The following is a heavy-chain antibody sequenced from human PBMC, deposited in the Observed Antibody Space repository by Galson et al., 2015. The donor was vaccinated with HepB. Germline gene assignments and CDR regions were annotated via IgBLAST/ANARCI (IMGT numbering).Heavy chain of an antibody. J-gene: IGHJ5*02. CDR3: ARPIVRGEGWVDP. D-gene: IGHD3-10*01. Sequence: SLRLSCAASGFSFSTYAMSWVRQAPGKGLEWVSGISGSGGRIDYADSVKGRFTIPRDNSKNTMYLQMNSLRDEDTAIYYCARPIVRGEGWVDPWGQGTLVTVSS. CDR1: GFSFSTYA. V-gene: IGHV3-23*01. CDR2: ISGSGGRI.